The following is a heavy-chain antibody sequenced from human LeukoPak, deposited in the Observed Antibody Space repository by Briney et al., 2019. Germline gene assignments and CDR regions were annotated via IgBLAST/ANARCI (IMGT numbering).Heavy chain of an antibody. CDR3: ARDYGDAFDV. Sequence: PGGSLRLSCAASGFTFSNYWMHWVRQAPGKGLVWVSIINSDGSSTNYADSVKGRFTISRDNAKNTLYLQMNSLRAEDTAVYYCARDYGDAFDVWGQGTMVTVSS. CDR1: GFTFSNYW. V-gene: IGHV3-74*01. J-gene: IGHJ3*01. CDR2: INSDGSST. D-gene: IGHD4-17*01.